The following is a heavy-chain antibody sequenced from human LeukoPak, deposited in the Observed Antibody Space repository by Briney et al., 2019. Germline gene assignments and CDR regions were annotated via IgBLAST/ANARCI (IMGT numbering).Heavy chain of an antibody. D-gene: IGHD3-22*01. CDR1: GFTFDDYA. V-gene: IGHV3-9*01. J-gene: IGHJ4*02. CDR2: ISWNSGSI. CDR3: ARDGAAYYYDSSGFDY. Sequence: GGSLRLSCAASGFTFDDYAMHWVRQAPGKGLEWVSGISWNSGSIGYADSVKGRFTISRDNTKNSLYLQMNSLRAEDTAVYYCARDGAAYYYDSSGFDYWGQGTLVTVSS.